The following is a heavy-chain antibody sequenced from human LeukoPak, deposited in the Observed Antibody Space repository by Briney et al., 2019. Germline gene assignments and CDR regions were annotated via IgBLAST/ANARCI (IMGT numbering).Heavy chain of an antibody. CDR3: ARVIDKYDFWSGYYTRLNWFDP. J-gene: IGHJ5*02. V-gene: IGHV1-18*01. Sequence: GASVKVSCKASGYTFTSYGISWVRQAPGQGLEWMGWISAYNGNTNYAQKLQGRVTMTTDTSTSTAYMELRSLRSDDTAVYYCARVIDKYDFWSGYYTRLNWFDPWGQGTLVTVSS. CDR2: ISAYNGNT. D-gene: IGHD3-3*01. CDR1: GYTFTSYG.